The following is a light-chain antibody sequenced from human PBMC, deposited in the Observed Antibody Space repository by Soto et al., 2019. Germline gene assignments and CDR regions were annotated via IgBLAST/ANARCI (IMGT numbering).Light chain of an antibody. V-gene: IGKV3-15*01. J-gene: IGKJ5*01. CDR3: QQYTNWPPNT. Sequence: VLTQSPGTLSFSPGERSTLSCIASQTISSSYLAWYQQRPGQAPRLLIYGASTRATGVPARFSGRGSGTEFTLTISSLQSEDFAVYYCQQYTNWPPNTFGQGTRLEI. CDR2: GAS. CDR1: QTISSSY.